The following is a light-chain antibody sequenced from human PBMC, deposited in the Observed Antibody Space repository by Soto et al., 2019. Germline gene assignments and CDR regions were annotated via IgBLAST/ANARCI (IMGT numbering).Light chain of an antibody. CDR1: RSNIGNNA. Sequence: QSVLTQTPSASGTPGQTVTISCSGSRSNIGNNAVSWYQQFPGTAPKLLIYKNNQRPSGVPDRFSGSKSGTSASLAISGLQSEDGAGYYWATWDDSPNAPGVFGGGTKLTVL. J-gene: IGLJ3*02. V-gene: IGLV1-44*01. CDR3: ATWDDSPNAPGV. CDR2: KNN.